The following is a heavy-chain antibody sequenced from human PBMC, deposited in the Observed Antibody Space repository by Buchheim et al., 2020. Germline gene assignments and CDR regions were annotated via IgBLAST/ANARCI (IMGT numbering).Heavy chain of an antibody. CDR1: GFTFSSYG. V-gene: IGHV3-33*01. Sequence: QVQLVESGGGVVQPGRSLRLSCAASGFTFSSYGMHWVRQAPGKGLEWVAVIWYDGSNKYYADSVKGRFTNPRDNSKNTLYLQMNSLRAEDTAVYYCAREGLRFAPMLVWWGQGTL. CDR2: IWYDGSNK. D-gene: IGHD6-13*01. CDR3: AREGLRFAPMLVW. J-gene: IGHJ4*02.